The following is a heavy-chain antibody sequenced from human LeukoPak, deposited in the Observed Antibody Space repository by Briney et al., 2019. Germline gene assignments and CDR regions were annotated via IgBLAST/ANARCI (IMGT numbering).Heavy chain of an antibody. V-gene: IGHV4-4*07. CDR1: GASISSYY. J-gene: IGHJ4*02. CDR2: IYTSGST. D-gene: IGHD1-1*01. CDR3: AIVLDNWNDNSFDY. Sequence: PSETLSLTCTVSGASISSYYWSWIRQPAGKGLEWIGRIYTSGSTNYNPSLKSRVTMSVDTSKNQFSLKLSSVTAADTAVYYCAIVLDNWNDNSFDYWGQGTLVTVSS.